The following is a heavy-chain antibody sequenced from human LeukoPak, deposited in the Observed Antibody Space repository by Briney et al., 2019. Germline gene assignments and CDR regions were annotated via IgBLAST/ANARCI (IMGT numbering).Heavy chain of an antibody. Sequence: PGGSLRLSCAASGFTFSNYWMHWVRQAPGKGLVWVSRITGDGSSTSFADSVKGRFTISRDNAKNTLYLQMNSLRAEDTAVYYCASDRGGWSFWGQGTMVTVSS. D-gene: IGHD1-26*01. J-gene: IGHJ3*01. CDR3: ASDRGGWSF. V-gene: IGHV3-74*01. CDR2: ITGDGSST. CDR1: GFTFSNYW.